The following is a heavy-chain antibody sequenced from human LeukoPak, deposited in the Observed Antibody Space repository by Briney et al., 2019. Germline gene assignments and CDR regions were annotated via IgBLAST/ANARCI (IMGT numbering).Heavy chain of an antibody. Sequence: GGSLRLSCAVSGFTFSNYAMSWVRQAPGKGLEWVSGISGSAGTTYYADSVKGRFTISRDNSKNTLYLQMNSLRAEDTAVYYCAKEPYSGSQLLDYWGQGTLVTVSS. CDR2: ISGSAGTT. J-gene: IGHJ4*02. CDR1: GFTFSNYA. D-gene: IGHD1-26*01. V-gene: IGHV3-23*01. CDR3: AKEPYSGSQLLDY.